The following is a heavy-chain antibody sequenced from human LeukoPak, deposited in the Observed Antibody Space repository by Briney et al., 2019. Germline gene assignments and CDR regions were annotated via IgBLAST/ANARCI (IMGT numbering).Heavy chain of an antibody. CDR3: ARGQVLVGGNWFDP. V-gene: IGHV1-2*02. Sequence: ASVKVSCKASGYPFTDYCIHWVRQAPGHGLEWIGWMSPNSGDTLSPQKFQGRVTMTRDTAISTAYMELSSLRSDDTAVYYCARGQVLVGGNWFDPWGQETLVTVSS. CDR1: GYPFTDYC. CDR2: MSPNSGDT. D-gene: IGHD3-10*01. J-gene: IGHJ5*02.